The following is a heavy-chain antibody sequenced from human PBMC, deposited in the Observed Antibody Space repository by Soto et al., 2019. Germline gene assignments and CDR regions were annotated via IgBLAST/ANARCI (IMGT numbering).Heavy chain of an antibody. V-gene: IGHV4-28*01. D-gene: IGHD1-26*01. CDR3: ARREIQGPIDY. J-gene: IGHJ4*02. CDR1: GYSISSSNW. Sequence: SETLSLTYAVSGYSISSSNWWGWIRQPPGKGLEWIGYIYYSGTTYYNPSLKSRVTMSVDTSRNQFSLKLTSVTAVDTAEYYCARREIQGPIDYWGQGTLVTVSS. CDR2: IYYSGTT.